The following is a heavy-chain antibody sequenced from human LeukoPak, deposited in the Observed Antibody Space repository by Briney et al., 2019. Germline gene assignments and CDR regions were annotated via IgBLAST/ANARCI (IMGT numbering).Heavy chain of an antibody. CDR1: GDSVSSNSAT. J-gene: IGHJ4*02. Sequence: SQTLSLTCAISGDSVSSNSATWSWIRQSPSRGLEWLGRTYYRSKWYNDSAIPVKSRIIINADTSKNQFSLHLNSVTPEDTAVYHCARGNPRYFDSWGQGTLVTVSS. CDR3: ARGNPRYFDS. V-gene: IGHV6-1*01. CDR2: TYYRSKWYN.